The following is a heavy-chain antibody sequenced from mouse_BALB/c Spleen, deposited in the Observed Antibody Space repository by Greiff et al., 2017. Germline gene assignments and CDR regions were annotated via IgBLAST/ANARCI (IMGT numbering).Heavy chain of an antibody. D-gene: IGHD1-1*01. CDR1: GFNIKDTY. CDR2: IDPANGNT. J-gene: IGHJ1*01. V-gene: IGHV14-3*02. Sequence: EVQLQQSGAELVKPGASVKLSCTASGFNIKDTYMHWVKQRPEQGLEWIGRIDPANGNTKYDPKFQGKATITADTSSNTAYLQLSSLTSEDTAVYYCARPPYGSSYWYFDVWGAGTTVTVSS. CDR3: ARPPYGSSYWYFDV.